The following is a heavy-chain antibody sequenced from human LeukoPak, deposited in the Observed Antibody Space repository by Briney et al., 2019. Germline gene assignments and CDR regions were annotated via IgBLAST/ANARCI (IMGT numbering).Heavy chain of an antibody. J-gene: IGHJ4*02. D-gene: IGHD2-15*01. CDR3: ARQDCSGGSCPFDY. CDR1: GGSISSSSYY. Sequence: PSETLSLTCTVSGGSISSSSYYWGWIRQPPGKGLEWIGSIYYSGSTYYNPSLKSRVTISVDTSKNQFSLKLSSVTAADTAVYYCARQDCSGGSCPFDYWGQGTLVTVSS. CDR2: IYYSGST. V-gene: IGHV4-39*01.